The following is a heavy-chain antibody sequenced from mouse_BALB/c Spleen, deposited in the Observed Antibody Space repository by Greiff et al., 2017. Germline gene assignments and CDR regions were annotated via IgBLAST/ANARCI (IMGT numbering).Heavy chain of an antibody. D-gene: IGHD1-2*01. CDR2: INPSNGGT. Sequence: VQLQQPGAELVKPGASVKLSCKASGYTFTSYYMYWVKQRPGQGLEWIGGINPSNGGTNFNEKFKSKATLTVDKSSSTAYMQLSSLTSEDSAVYYCTRSATATWYFDVWGAGTTVTVSS. V-gene: IGHV1S81*02. CDR1: GYTFTSYY. J-gene: IGHJ1*01. CDR3: TRSATATWYFDV.